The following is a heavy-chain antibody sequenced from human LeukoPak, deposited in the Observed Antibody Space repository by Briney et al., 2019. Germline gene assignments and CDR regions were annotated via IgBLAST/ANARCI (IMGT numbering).Heavy chain of an antibody. CDR1: GGSISSYY. CDR3: ARAIFGVVISWFDP. CDR2: IYYSGST. Sequence: SETLSLTCTVSGGSISSYYWSWIRQHPGKGLEWIGYIYYSGSTYYNPSLKSRVTISVDTSKNQFSLKLSSVTAADTAVYYCARAIFGVVISWFDPWGQGTLVTVSS. D-gene: IGHD3-3*01. J-gene: IGHJ5*02. V-gene: IGHV4-59*06.